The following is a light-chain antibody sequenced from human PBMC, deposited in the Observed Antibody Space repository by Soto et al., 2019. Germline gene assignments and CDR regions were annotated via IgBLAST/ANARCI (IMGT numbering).Light chain of an antibody. V-gene: IGKV1-5*01. CDR2: DAS. J-gene: IGKJ2*01. CDR3: QQYNRQYT. Sequence: DIQMTQSPSTLSASVGDRVTITCRASQSLSSWLAWYQQKPGKAPKLLIYDASSLVSGVPSRFSGSGSGTEFTLTISSLQPNDFATYYCQQYNRQYTFGQGTKLEIK. CDR1: QSLSSW.